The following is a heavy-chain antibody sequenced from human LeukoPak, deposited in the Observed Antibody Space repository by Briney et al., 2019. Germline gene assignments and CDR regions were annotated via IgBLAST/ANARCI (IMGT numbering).Heavy chain of an antibody. D-gene: IGHD3-10*01. CDR2: INAGNGNT. V-gene: IGHV1-3*01. CDR3: ARDRGLYGSGSYNWFDP. Sequence: ASVKVSCKASGYTFTSYAMHWVRQAPGQRLEWMGWINAGNGNTKYSQKSQGRVTITRDTSASTAYMELSSLRSEDTAVYYCARDRGLYGSGSYNWFDPWGQGTLVTVSS. CDR1: GYTFTSYA. J-gene: IGHJ5*02.